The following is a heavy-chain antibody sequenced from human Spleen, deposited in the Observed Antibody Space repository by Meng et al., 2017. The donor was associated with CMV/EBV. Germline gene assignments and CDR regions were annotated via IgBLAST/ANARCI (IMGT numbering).Heavy chain of an antibody. J-gene: IGHJ4*02. V-gene: IGHV4-39*07. D-gene: IGHD2-2*01. CDR3: ARVDIVVVPAHFDY. Sequence: SETLSLTCTVSGGSISSNSYYWGWIRQPPGKGLEWIGSIYYDGSTYYSPSLKSRVTISVYTSKNQFSLKLYSVTATDTAVYYCARVDIVVVPAHFDYWGQGTLVTVSS. CDR2: IYYDGST. CDR1: GGSISSNSYY.